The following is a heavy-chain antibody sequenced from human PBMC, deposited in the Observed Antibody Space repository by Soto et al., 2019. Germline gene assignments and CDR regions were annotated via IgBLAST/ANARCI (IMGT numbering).Heavy chain of an antibody. CDR3: ARDPVIKIFGVVPNSAYGMDV. CDR2: IYYSGST. V-gene: IGHV4-30-4*01. CDR1: GGSISSGDYY. D-gene: IGHD3-3*01. J-gene: IGHJ6*02. Sequence: PSETLSLTCTVSGGSISSGDYYWSWIRQPPGKGLEWTGYIYYSGSTYYNPSLKSRVTISVDTSKNQFSLKLSSVTAADTAVYYCARDPVIKIFGVVPNSAYGMDVWGQGTTVTDSS.